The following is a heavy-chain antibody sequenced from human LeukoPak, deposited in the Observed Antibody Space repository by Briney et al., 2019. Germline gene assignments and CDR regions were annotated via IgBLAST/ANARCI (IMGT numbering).Heavy chain of an antibody. D-gene: IGHD2-15*01. Sequence: PGGSLRLSCAASGFTFSSYAMSWVRQAPGKGLEWVSSISGSGVSTYYADSVKGRFTISRDNSKNTLYLQMNSLRAEDTAVYYCAKGRTGTYYSGVDYWGQGTLVTVSS. CDR2: ISGSGVST. CDR3: AKGRTGTYYSGVDY. J-gene: IGHJ4*02. CDR1: GFTFSSYA. V-gene: IGHV3-23*01.